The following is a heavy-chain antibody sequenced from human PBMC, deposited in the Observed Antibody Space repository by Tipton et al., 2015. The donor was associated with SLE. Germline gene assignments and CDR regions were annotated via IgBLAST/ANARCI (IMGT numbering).Heavy chain of an antibody. Sequence: TLSLTCAVYGGSFSGYYWSWIRKPPGQGLVWIGEINRSGSTNYNPSLKSQVTISVDTPKNQFSLKLSSVTGADPTVYYCARDPPFDYWGQRTLVTVSS. J-gene: IGHJ4*02. CDR1: GGSFSGYY. V-gene: IGHV4-34*01. CDR2: INRSGST. CDR3: ARDPPFDY.